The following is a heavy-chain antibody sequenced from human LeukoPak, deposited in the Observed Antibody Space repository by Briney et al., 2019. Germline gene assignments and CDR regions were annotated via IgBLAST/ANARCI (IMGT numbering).Heavy chain of an antibody. V-gene: IGHV4-31*03. D-gene: IGHD3-22*01. CDR3: ARDRGYFDSALGYFDY. CDR1: GASISSGGYY. CDR2: IYYSGST. Sequence: SETLSLTCTVSGASISSGGYYWSRIRQHPGKGLEWIGYIYYSGSTYYNPSLKSRLTISVDTFKNQFSLKLSSVTAADTAVYYCARDRGYFDSALGYFDYWGQGTLVTVSS. J-gene: IGHJ4*02.